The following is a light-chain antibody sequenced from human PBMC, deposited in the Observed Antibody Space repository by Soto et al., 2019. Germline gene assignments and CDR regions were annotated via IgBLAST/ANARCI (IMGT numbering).Light chain of an antibody. CDR1: QSVSSSY. Sequence: EIVLTQSPGTLSLSPGERATLSCRASQSVSSSYLAWYQQKPGQAPRLLIYGASSRATGIPDRFSGSGSGTDFTVTISRLEHEDFAVYYCQQDGSSPKTFGQGTKVEIK. CDR2: GAS. V-gene: IGKV3-20*01. CDR3: QQDGSSPKT. J-gene: IGKJ1*01.